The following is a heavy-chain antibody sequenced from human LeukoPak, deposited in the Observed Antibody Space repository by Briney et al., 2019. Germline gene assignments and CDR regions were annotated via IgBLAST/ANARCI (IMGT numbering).Heavy chain of an antibody. CDR1: GFTFSSYE. V-gene: IGHV3-48*03. Sequence: GGSLRLSCAASGFTFSSYEMNWVRQAPGKGLEWVSYISSSGSTIYYADSVKGRFTISRDNSKNTLYLQMNSLRAEDTAVYYCAKYIPYYYGSGSYYTPSYYYMDVWGKGTTVTVSS. J-gene: IGHJ6*03. CDR3: AKYIPYYYGSGSYYTPSYYYMDV. D-gene: IGHD3-10*01. CDR2: ISSSGSTI.